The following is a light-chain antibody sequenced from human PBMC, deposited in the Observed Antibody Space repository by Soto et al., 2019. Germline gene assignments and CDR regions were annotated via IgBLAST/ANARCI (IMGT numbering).Light chain of an antibody. Sequence: QSALTQPASVSGSPGQWITLSFSGTSSDVGGYNYVSWYQQHPGKAPKLTIYDVSNRPSGVSNRFSGSKSGNTASLNISGLQAEDEADYYCSSYTSSSTVLFGGGTKVTVL. V-gene: IGLV2-14*03. CDR2: DVS. CDR1: SSDVGGYNY. CDR3: SSYTSSSTVL. J-gene: IGLJ2*01.